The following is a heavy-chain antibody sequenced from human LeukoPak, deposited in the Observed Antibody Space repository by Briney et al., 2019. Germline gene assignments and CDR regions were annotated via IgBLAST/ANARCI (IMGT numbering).Heavy chain of an antibody. CDR1: GGSISSGYY. D-gene: IGHD2-2*01. CDR2: IYYSGDT. Sequence: SQTLSLTCTVSGGSISSGYYWSWVRQLPGRGLEWIGYIYYSGDTYSSPSLKSRVSISVDTSKNQFSLRLSSVTAADTVVYYCARSYQTADAFDIWGHGTMVTVSS. V-gene: IGHV4-31*03. J-gene: IGHJ3*02. CDR3: ARSYQTADAFDI.